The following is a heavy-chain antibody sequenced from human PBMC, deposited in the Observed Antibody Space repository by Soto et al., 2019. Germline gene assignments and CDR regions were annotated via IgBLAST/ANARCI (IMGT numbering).Heavy chain of an antibody. J-gene: IGHJ4*02. CDR3: TRLDYGDFGIDY. CDR1: GGSLSSSSYF. Sequence: QLQLQESGPGLVKPSETLSLTCTVSGGSLSSSSYFWVWIRQPPGKGLEWIGNLYYSGTTYYNPSLKSRVTISVDTSKNQFSLRLSSVTAADTAVYYCTRLDYGDFGIDYWGQGTRVTVSS. D-gene: IGHD4-17*01. V-gene: IGHV4-39*01. CDR2: LYYSGTT.